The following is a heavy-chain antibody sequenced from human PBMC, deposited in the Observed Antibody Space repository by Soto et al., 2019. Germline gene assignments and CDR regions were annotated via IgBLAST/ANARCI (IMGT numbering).Heavy chain of an antibody. D-gene: IGHD5-18*01. V-gene: IGHV3-30*18. Sequence: GGSLRLSCAASGFTFSSYGMHWVRQAPGKGLEWVAVISYDGSNKYYADSVKGRFTISRDNSKNTLYLQMNSLRAEDTAVYYCAKADTALAMVMYHYYYYYYMDVWGKGTTVTVSS. J-gene: IGHJ6*03. CDR1: GFTFSSYG. CDR3: AKADTALAMVMYHYYYYYYMDV. CDR2: ISYDGSNK.